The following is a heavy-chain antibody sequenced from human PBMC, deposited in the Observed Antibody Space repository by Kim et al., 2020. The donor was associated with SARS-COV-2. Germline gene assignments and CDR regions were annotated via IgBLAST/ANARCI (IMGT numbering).Heavy chain of an antibody. D-gene: IGHD6-13*01. Sequence: PSFQGQVTISADKSIRTAYLQWSSLKASDTAMYYCARIGYSSSWYEAAFDIWGQGTMVTVSS. CDR3: ARIGYSSSWYEAAFDI. J-gene: IGHJ3*02. V-gene: IGHV5-51*01.